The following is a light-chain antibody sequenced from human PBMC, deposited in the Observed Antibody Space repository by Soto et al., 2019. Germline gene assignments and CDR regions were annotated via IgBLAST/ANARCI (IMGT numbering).Light chain of an antibody. V-gene: IGKV3-20*01. Sequence: EIVLTQSPGTLSLSPGERATLSCRASQSVSSSYLAWYQQKPGQAPRLLIYGASSRATGIPDRFSGSGSGTDFTLTISRLEPEDFAVYYCQQYGRSPPILTFGGGTKVDIK. J-gene: IGKJ4*01. CDR1: QSVSSSY. CDR2: GAS. CDR3: QQYGRSPPILT.